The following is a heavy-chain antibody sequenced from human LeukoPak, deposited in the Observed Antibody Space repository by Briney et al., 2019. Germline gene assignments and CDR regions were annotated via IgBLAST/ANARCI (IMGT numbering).Heavy chain of an antibody. CDR3: ARAPCNSGIYEGRPDY. V-gene: IGHV4-59*01. CDR1: GGSISSYY. J-gene: IGHJ4*02. D-gene: IGHD1-26*01. Sequence: SETLSLTCTVSGGSISSYYWSWLRQPPGKGLEWLGYIYYSGSTNYNPSLKSRVPISVDTSKNQFSLRLSYVTAADTAVYYCARAPCNSGIYEGRPDYWGQGTLVTVSS. CDR2: IYYSGST.